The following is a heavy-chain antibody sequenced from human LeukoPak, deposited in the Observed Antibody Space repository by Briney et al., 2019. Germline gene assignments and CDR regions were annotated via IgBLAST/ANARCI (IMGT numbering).Heavy chain of an antibody. V-gene: IGHV1-18*04. D-gene: IGHD1-1*01. CDR3: ARGWGGNWNDHHYGMDV. CDR2: IGAYNGNT. J-gene: IGHJ6*04. CDR1: GYTFTSYG. Sequence: ASVTVSCKASGYTFTSYGISWVRQAPGEGRGWRGWIGAYNGNTNYARKLQGRVTMTTDTSTSTAYMELRSLRSDDTAVYYCARGWGGNWNDHHYGMDVWGKGTTVTVS.